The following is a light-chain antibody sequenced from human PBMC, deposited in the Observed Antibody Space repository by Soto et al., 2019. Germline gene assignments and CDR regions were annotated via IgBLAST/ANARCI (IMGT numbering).Light chain of an antibody. CDR3: QHYYNTPPT. V-gene: IGKV4-1*01. CDR2: WAS. J-gene: IGKJ4*01. Sequence: DIVMTQSPDSLAVSLGERATINCKSSQSVLYSSNNKNYLSWYQQRPGQPPKLLIYWASTRESGVPDRFSDSGSGTDFTLTISSLQAEDVAVYNCQHYYNTPPTFGGGTKVDIK. CDR1: QSVLYSSNNKNY.